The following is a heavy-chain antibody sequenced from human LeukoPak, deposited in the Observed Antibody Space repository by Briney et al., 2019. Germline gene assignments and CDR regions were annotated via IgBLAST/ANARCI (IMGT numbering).Heavy chain of an antibody. CDR3: AKPKYQLLVNFDY. Sequence: GGSLRLSCAASGFTFSSYAMSWVRQARGKGLEWVSAISGSGGSTYYADSVKGRFTISRDNSKNTLYLQMNSLRAEDTAVYYCAKPKYQLLVNFDYWGQGTLVTVSS. CDR1: GFTFSSYA. J-gene: IGHJ4*02. V-gene: IGHV3-23*01. D-gene: IGHD2-2*01. CDR2: ISGSGGST.